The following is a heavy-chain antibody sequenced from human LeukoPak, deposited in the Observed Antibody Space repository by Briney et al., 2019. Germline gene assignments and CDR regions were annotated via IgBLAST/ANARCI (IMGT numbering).Heavy chain of an antibody. D-gene: IGHD2-15*01. CDR1: GFTFSSYA. J-gene: IGHJ4*02. CDR3: ARDTPFTPMDY. V-gene: IGHV4-59*01. Sequence: GSLRLSCAASGFTFSSYAMSWVRQAPGKGLEWIGYIYYSGSTNYNPSLKSRVTISVDTSKNQFSLKLSSVTAADTAVYYCARDTPFTPMDYWGQGTLVTVSS. CDR2: IYYSGST.